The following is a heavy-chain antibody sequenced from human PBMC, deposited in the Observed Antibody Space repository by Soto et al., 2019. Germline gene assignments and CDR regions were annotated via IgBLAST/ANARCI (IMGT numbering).Heavy chain of an antibody. Sequence: GGSLRLACAASGFTFSSYAMSWFRPAPVEGLEWVSAISGSGGSTYYADSVKGRFTISRDNSKKTLYLQMNSLRAEDTAVYYCARGTVEVGVAPIPTDVWGQGNTVTVSS. CDR3: ARGTVEVGVAPIPTDV. J-gene: IGHJ6*02. CDR1: GFTFSSYA. CDR2: ISGSGGST. D-gene: IGHD2-15*01. V-gene: IGHV3-23*01.